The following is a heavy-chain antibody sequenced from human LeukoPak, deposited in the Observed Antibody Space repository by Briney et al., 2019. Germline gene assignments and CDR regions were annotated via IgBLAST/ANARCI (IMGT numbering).Heavy chain of an antibody. CDR1: GFTLSSYW. CDR3: AAVPYYGMDV. D-gene: IGHD6-19*01. Sequence: GGSLRLSCAASGFTLSSYWMSWVPQAPGKGLEWVANIKQDGSEKYYVDSVKGRFTISRDNAKNSLYLQMNSLRAEDTAVYYCAAVPYYGMDVWGKGTTVTVSS. CDR2: IKQDGSEK. V-gene: IGHV3-7*03. J-gene: IGHJ6*04.